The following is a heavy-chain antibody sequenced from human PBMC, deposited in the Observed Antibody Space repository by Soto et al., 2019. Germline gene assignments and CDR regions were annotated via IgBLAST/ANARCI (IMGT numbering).Heavy chain of an antibody. CDR2: ISVSAGPT. Sequence: EVQLLESGGGLVQPGGSLRLSCAASGFTFSTYVMSWARQPPGKGLEWVSAISVSAGPTYYADSVKGRFTISRDNSKNTLYLQMDSLRAEDTAVYYCAKGGWLDDWGQVTLVTVSS. D-gene: IGHD6-19*01. J-gene: IGHJ4*02. CDR3: AKGGWLDD. CDR1: GFTFSTYV. V-gene: IGHV3-23*01.